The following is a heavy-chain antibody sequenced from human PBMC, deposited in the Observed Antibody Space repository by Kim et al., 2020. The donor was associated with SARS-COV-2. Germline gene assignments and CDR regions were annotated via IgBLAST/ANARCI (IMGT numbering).Heavy chain of an antibody. D-gene: IGHD2-15*01. CDR1: GYTFTSYG. Sequence: ASVKVSCKASGYTFTSYGISWVRQAPGQGLEWMGWISAYNGNTNYAQKLQGRVTMTTDTSTSTAYMELRSLRSDDTAVYYCARDYRPLVAATPDSNAFDIWGQGTMVTVSS. CDR3: ARDYRPLVAATPDSNAFDI. J-gene: IGHJ3*02. CDR2: ISAYNGNT. V-gene: IGHV1-18*01.